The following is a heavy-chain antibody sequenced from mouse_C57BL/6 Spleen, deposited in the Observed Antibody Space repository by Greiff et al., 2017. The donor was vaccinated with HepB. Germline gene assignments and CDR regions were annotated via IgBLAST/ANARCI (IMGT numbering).Heavy chain of an antibody. CDR2: IYPGSGST. Sequence: QVQLQQPGAELVKPGASVKMSCTASGYTFTSYWITWVKQRPGQGLEWIGDIYPGSGSTNYNEKFKSKATLTVDTSSSTAYMQLSSLTSADSAVYYCERDDGSRDYWGQGTTLTVSS. V-gene: IGHV1-55*01. D-gene: IGHD1-1*01. CDR1: GYTFTSYW. J-gene: IGHJ2*01. CDR3: ERDDGSRDY.